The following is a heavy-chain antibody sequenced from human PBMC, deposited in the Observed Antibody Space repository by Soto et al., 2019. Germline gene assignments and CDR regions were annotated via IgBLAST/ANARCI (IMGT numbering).Heavy chain of an antibody. D-gene: IGHD3-10*01. CDR2: ISSSSSYI. CDR1: GFTFSSYS. J-gene: IGHJ4*02. V-gene: IGHV3-21*04. Sequence: GGSLRLSCAASGFTFSSYSMNWVRQAPGKGLEWVSSISSSSSYIYYADSVKGRFTISRDNAKNSLYLQMNSLRAEDTAVYYCARASMIRGAPVDYWGQGTLVTVSS. CDR3: ARASMIRGAPVDY.